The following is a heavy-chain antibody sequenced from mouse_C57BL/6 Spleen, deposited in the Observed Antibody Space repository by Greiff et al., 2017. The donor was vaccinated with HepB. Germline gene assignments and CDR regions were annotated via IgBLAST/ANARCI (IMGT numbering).Heavy chain of an antibody. J-gene: IGHJ4*01. Sequence: LQESGPELVKPGASVKISCKASGYAFSSSWMNWVKQRPGKGLEWIGRIYPGDGDTNYNGKFKGKATLTADKSSSTAYMQLSSLTSEDSAVYFCARQRRGGYAMDYWGQGTSVTVSS. CDR1: GYAFSSSW. D-gene: IGHD1-1*02. CDR3: ARQRRGGYAMDY. CDR2: IYPGDGDT. V-gene: IGHV1-82*01.